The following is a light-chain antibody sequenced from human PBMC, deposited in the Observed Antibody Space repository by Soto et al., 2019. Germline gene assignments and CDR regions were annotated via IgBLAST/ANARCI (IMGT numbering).Light chain of an antibody. CDR2: WAS. Sequence: DIVMTQSPDSLAVSLGERATINCKSSQSVLYNSNNKNYLAWYQQRPGPPPKLLIYWASTRESGVPDRFSGSGSGTEFNLTNRNRQAEDVAVYYCQQYNSTPTYTFGQGTKLEIK. CDR3: QQYNSTPTYT. CDR1: QSVLYNSNNKNY. V-gene: IGKV4-1*01. J-gene: IGKJ2*01.